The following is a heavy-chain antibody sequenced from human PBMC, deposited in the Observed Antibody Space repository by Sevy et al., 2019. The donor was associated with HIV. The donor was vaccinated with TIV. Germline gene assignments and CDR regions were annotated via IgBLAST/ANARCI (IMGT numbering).Heavy chain of an antibody. V-gene: IGHV4-59*08. CDR1: GGSINSDH. CDR3: ARRNDFAI. J-gene: IGHJ3*02. Sequence: SETLSLTCTVSGGSINSDHWNWIRQPPGKGLEWIGYVYYTGGTNYNPSLKNRVTISVDRTKNQFSLKLTSVTAADTAVYYCARRNDFAIWGQGTLVTVSS. CDR2: VYYTGGT.